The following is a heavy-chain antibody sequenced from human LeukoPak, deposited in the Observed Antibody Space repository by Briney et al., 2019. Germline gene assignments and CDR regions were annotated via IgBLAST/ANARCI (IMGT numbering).Heavy chain of an antibody. CDR2: INPNSGAT. Sequence: ASVKVSCKASGYTLTDYFMHWVRQARGQGLEWMGWINPNSGATSYAQKFQGRVTMTRDTSISTAYMELSRLRSDDTAVYYCARDNSLMVYDYWGQGSLVTSPQ. CDR1: GYTLTDYF. J-gene: IGHJ4*02. V-gene: IGHV1-2*02. D-gene: IGHD2-8*01. CDR3: ARDNSLMVYDY.